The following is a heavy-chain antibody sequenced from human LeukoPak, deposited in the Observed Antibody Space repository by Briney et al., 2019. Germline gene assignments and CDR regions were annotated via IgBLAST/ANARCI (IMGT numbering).Heavy chain of an antibody. CDR1: GYTFSSYG. CDR3: ARVVGPGHFSLDLGY. V-gene: IGHV1-18*01. D-gene: IGHD1-14*01. J-gene: IGHJ4*02. CDR2: ISGYNDNT. Sequence: ASVKVSCKASGYTFSSYGISWVRQAPGQGLEWMGWISGYNDNTKYYAQKLQGRVTMTTDTSTSTAYMELRSLRSDDTAMYYCARVVGPGHFSLDLGYWGQGTLVTVSS.